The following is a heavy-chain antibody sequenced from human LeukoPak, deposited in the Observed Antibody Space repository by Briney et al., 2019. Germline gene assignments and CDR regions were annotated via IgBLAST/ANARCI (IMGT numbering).Heavy chain of an antibody. CDR3: TLSYGRGFNYYYGMDV. V-gene: IGHV3-13*01. J-gene: IGHJ6*02. CDR2: IDTASNT. Sequence: QPGGSLRLSCAASGFTFSSYDMHWVRQVTGRGLEWVSAIDTASNTYYPGFVKGRFTISRENAKNSVYLQMNSLRAGDTAVYYCTLSYGRGFNYYYGMDVWGQGTTVTVSS. D-gene: IGHD5-18*01. CDR1: GFTFSSYD.